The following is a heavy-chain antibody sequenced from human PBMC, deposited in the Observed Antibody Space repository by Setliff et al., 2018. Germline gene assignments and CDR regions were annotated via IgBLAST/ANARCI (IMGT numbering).Heavy chain of an antibody. CDR3: ARAAARAEYSDTSAYLPFDF. Sequence: SETLSLTCTVSGYPISRSFYWGWIRQSPGKGLEWIGSVYHSGSSYQNPSLRSRIAVSVDMSKNQFSLRLNSVTAADTAVYFCARAAARAEYSDTSAYLPFDFWGLGTLVTVSS. D-gene: IGHD3-16*01. CDR1: GYPISRSFY. CDR2: VYHSGSS. V-gene: IGHV4-38-2*02. J-gene: IGHJ4*02.